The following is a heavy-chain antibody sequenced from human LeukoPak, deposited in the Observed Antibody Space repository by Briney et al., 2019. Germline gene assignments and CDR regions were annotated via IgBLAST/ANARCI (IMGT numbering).Heavy chain of an antibody. D-gene: IGHD3-10*01. J-gene: IGHJ4*02. CDR1: GDFITAYY. Sequence: SETLSLTCTVSGDFITAYYWSWIRQPPGKGLEWIGYVYYSGSTNYNPSLKSRVTISVDTSKNQFSLKLSSVTAADTAVYYCASPSPAIRGVIIQDYWGQGTLVTVSS. V-gene: IGHV4-59*08. CDR3: ASPSPAIRGVIIQDY. CDR2: VYYSGST.